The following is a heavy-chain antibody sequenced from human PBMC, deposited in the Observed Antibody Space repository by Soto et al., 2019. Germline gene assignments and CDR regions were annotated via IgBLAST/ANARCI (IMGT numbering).Heavy chain of an antibody. CDR2: IYYTGGT. Sequence: SETLSLTCTVSGGSISSGAYYWSWIRQHPGKGLEWIGYIYYTGGTYYNPSLKSRVTISVDTSKTQFSLKLSSVTAADTAVYYCARVRQRLCFFDYWGHGTLVTVSS. CDR3: ARVRQRLCFFDY. CDR1: GGSISSGAYY. D-gene: IGHD3-16*01. J-gene: IGHJ4*01. V-gene: IGHV4-31*03.